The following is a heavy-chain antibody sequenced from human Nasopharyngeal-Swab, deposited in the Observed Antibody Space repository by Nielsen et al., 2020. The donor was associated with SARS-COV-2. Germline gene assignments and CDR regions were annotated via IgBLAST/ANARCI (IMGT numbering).Heavy chain of an antibody. Sequence: ASVKVSCKASGYTFTGYYMHWVRQAPGQGLEWMGWINPNSGGTNYAQKFRGWVTMTRDTSMSTAYMELSRLRSDDTAVYYCARDGYYGSGSSMDVWGKGTTVTVSS. CDR3: ARDGYYGSGSSMDV. CDR2: INPNSGGT. V-gene: IGHV1-2*04. J-gene: IGHJ6*04. D-gene: IGHD3-10*01. CDR1: GYTFTGYY.